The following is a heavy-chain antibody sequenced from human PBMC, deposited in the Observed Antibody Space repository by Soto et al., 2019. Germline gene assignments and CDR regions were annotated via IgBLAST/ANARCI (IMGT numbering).Heavy chain of an antibody. D-gene: IGHD3-16*01. CDR1: GGSISSSSYY. CDR2: IYYSGST. CDR3: ARIRGLGEVSPYFDH. V-gene: IGHV4-39*07. J-gene: IGHJ4*02. Sequence: SGTLSLTRTVSGGSISSSSYYWGWVRQPPGKGLEWIGGIYYSGSTYYNPSLKSRVTISVDTSKNQFSLRVRSVTAADTAVYYCARIRGLGEVSPYFDHWGQGARVTVSS.